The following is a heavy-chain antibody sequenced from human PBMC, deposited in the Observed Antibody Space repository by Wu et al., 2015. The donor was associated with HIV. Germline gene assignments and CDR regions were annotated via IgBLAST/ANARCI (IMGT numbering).Heavy chain of an antibody. Sequence: QVQLVQSGAEVKKPGSSVKVSCKASGGTFSSYAISWVRQAPGQGLEWMGGIIPIFGTANYAQKFQGRVTITTDESTSTAYMELSSLRSEDTAVYYCASSYVDIVATGLGYYFDYWGQGTLVTVSS. V-gene: IGHV1-69*05. CDR2: IIPIFGTA. CDR1: GGTFSSYA. CDR3: ASSYVDIVATGLGYYFDY. D-gene: IGHD5-12*01. J-gene: IGHJ4*02.